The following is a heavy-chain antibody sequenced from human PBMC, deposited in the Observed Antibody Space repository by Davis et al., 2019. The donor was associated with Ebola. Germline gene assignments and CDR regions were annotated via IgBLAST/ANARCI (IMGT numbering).Heavy chain of an antibody. D-gene: IGHD6-19*01. Sequence: HSQTLSLTCAVSGDSVSISSGGYNWIRQSPSRGLEWLGRTYYSSKWYNDYAAYVKSRITINPDTSKNQFSLQLNSVTPEDTAVYYCARGWFKSGMDVWGQGTTVTVSS. CDR3: ARGWFKSGMDV. V-gene: IGHV6-1*01. J-gene: IGHJ6*02. CDR1: GDSVSISSGG. CDR2: TYYSSKWYN.